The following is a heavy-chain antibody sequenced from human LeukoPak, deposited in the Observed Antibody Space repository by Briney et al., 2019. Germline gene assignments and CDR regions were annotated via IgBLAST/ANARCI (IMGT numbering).Heavy chain of an antibody. D-gene: IGHD1-26*01. V-gene: IGHV3-11*04. J-gene: IGHJ5*02. CDR3: ASTFVRWELLGA. CDR1: GFTFSDYY. CDR2: ITSSGSTI. Sequence: PGGSLRLSCAASGFTFSDYYMSWIRQAPGKGLEWVSYITSSGSTIYYADSVKGRFTISRDNAKNSLYLQMNSLRAEDTAVYYCASTFVRWELLGAWGQGTLVTVSS.